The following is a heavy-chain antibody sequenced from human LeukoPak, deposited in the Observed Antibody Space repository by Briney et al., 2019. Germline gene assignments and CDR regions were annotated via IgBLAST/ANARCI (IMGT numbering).Heavy chain of an antibody. CDR2: IIPIFGTA. D-gene: IGHD4-11*01. CDR1: GGTFSSYA. CDR3: ARGSRGLYSNYVSYFDY. Sequence: ASVKVSCKASGGTFSSYAISWVRQAPGQGLEWMGGIIPIFGTANYAQKFQGRVTITADESTSIAYMELSSLRSEDTAVYYCARGSRGLYSNYVSYFDYWGQGTLVTVSS. J-gene: IGHJ4*02. V-gene: IGHV1-69*01.